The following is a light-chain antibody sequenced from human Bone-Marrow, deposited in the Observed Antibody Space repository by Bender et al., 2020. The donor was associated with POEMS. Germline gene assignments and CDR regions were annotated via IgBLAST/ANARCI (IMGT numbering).Light chain of an antibody. CDR2: NNS. J-gene: IGLJ3*02. CDR1: SSKFGSYP. V-gene: IGLV1-44*01. CDR3: SSYAGSKTLV. Sequence: QSVLTQPPSASGTPGQRVTISCSGSSSKFGSYPVNWYQQLPGAAPKLVIFNNSQRPSGVPDRFSGSNSGTSASLAISGLLSDDEADYSCSSYAGSKTLVFGGGTKLTVL.